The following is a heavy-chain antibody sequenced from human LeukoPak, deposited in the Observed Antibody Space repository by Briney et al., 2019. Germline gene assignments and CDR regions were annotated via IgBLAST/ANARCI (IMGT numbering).Heavy chain of an antibody. CDR1: GGSISSGDYY. Sequence: NASQTLSLTCTVSGGSISSGDYYWGWIRQPPGKGLEWIAYMYYSGSTYYNPSLKSRVTMSADTSKNQLSLKLSSVTAADTAVYYCARPYYYDSRIDPWGQGIQVTVSS. J-gene: IGHJ5*02. CDR2: MYYSGST. CDR3: ARPYYYDSRIDP. D-gene: IGHD3-22*01. V-gene: IGHV4-30-4*01.